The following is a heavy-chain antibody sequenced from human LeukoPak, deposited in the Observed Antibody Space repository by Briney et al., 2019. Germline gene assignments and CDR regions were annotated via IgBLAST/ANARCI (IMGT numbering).Heavy chain of an antibody. CDR3: ARDPSRGLYYFDH. D-gene: IGHD3/OR15-3a*01. CDR2: IYSGGSI. CDR1: GLIVSRNY. V-gene: IGHV3-53*01. Sequence: GGSLRLSCAASGLIVSRNYMSWVRQAPGKGLEWVSVIYSGGSIYYADSVKGRFTISRDNSKNTLYLQMNSLRAEDTAVYYCARDPSRGLYYFDHWGQATLVTVSS. J-gene: IGHJ4*02.